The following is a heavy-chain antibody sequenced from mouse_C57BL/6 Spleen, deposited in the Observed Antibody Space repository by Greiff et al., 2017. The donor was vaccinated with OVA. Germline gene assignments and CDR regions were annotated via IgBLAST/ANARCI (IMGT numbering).Heavy chain of an antibody. Sequence: VNVVESGPGLVAPSQSLSITCTVSGFSLTSYGVSWVRQPPGKGLEWLGVIWGDGSTNYHAALLSSMSISKDNSKSQVCLKLNSLQTADTATYYCAKPDAYYNAMDYWGQGTSVTVSA. CDR2: IWGDGST. J-gene: IGHJ4*01. D-gene: IGHD2-12*01. CDR3: AKPDAYYNAMDY. CDR1: GFSLTSYG. V-gene: IGHV2-3*01.